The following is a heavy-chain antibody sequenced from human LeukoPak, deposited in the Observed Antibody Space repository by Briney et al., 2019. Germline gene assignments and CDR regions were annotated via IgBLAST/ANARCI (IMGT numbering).Heavy chain of an antibody. J-gene: IGHJ4*02. CDR2: IWYDGSNK. CDR1: GFTFRNYG. CDR3: AKDHPGGWYVL. V-gene: IGHV3-33*06. D-gene: IGHD6-19*01. Sequence: GRSLRLSCAASGFTFRNYGMHWVRQAPGKGLEWVALIWYDGSNKDYADSVRGRFTISRDNSKNTLYLQMNSLRAEDTAVYYCAKDHPGGWYVLWGQGTLVTVSS.